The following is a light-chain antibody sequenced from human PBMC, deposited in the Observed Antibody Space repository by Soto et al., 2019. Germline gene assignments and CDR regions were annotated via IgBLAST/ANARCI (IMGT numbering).Light chain of an antibody. CDR3: GSYTSTDTPFV. CDR1: STDVGGYNY. V-gene: IGLV2-14*01. CDR2: EVS. Sequence: QSVLAQPSSVSGSPGQSITISCTGTSTDVGGYNYVSWYRHHPGKGPKLIIYEVSNRPSGVSDRFSGSKSGNKASLIISNLEAEDESDYYCGSYTSTDTPFVFGTGTKFTVL. J-gene: IGLJ1*01.